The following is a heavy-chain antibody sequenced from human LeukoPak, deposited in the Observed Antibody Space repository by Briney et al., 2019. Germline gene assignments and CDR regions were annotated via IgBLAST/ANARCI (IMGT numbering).Heavy chain of an antibody. CDR2: IYHSGST. CDR1: GGSISSSNW. CDR3: ASAGGSGSYYTNYYYGMDA. Sequence: SETLSLTCAVSGGSISSSNWWSWVRQPPGKGLEWIGEIYHSGSTNYNPSLKSRVTISVDKSKNQFSLKLSSVTAADTAVYYCASAGGSGSYYTNYYYGMDAWGKGTTVTVSS. D-gene: IGHD3-10*01. J-gene: IGHJ6*04. V-gene: IGHV4-4*02.